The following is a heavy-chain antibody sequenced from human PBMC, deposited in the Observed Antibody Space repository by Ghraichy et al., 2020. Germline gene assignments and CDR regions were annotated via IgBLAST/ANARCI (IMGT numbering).Heavy chain of an antibody. Sequence: SETLSLTCTVSGGSISSYYWSWIRQPPGKGLEWIGYIYYSGSTNYNPSLKSRVTISVDTSKNQFSLKLSSVTAADTAVYYCARAGQIAAPLGHFWYYGMDVWGQGTTVTVSS. D-gene: IGHD6-6*01. V-gene: IGHV4-59*01. CDR3: ARAGQIAAPLGHFWYYGMDV. CDR1: GGSISSYY. J-gene: IGHJ6*02. CDR2: IYYSGST.